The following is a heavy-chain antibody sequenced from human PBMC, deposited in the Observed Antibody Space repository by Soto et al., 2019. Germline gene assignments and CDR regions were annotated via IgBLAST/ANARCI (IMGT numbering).Heavy chain of an antibody. CDR2: IRSKAYGGTT. V-gene: IGHV3-49*03. J-gene: IGHJ4*02. CDR1: GFTFGDYA. CDR3: TRVLSPVAAQPYFDY. Sequence: GGALRLSCTASGFTFGDYAMSWFRQAPGKGLEWVGFIRSKAYGGTTEYAASVKGRFTISRDDSKSIAYLQMNSLKTEDTAVYYCTRVLSPVAAQPYFDYWGQGTLVTVSS. D-gene: IGHD6-19*01.